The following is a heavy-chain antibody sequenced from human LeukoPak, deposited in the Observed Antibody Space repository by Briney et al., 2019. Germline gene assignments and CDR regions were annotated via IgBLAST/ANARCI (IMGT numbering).Heavy chain of an antibody. CDR1: GGSISSYY. V-gene: IGHV4-59*08. CDR3: ARGYDRYYFDY. J-gene: IGHJ4*02. CDR2: IYYSGST. Sequence: SETLSLTCTVSGGSISSYYWSWLRQPPGKGLEWLGYIYYSGSTNYNPSLKSRVTISVDTSKNQFSLKLSSVTAADTAVYYCARGYDRYYFDYWGQGTLVTVSS. D-gene: IGHD5-12*01.